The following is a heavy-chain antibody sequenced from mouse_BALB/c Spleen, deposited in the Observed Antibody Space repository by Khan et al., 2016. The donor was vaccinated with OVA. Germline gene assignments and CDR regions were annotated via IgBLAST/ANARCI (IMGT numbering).Heavy chain of an antibody. CDR2: ISYSGST. J-gene: IGHJ4*01. CDR1: GYSITSNYA. Sequence: VQLKESGPGLVKPSQSLSLTCTVTGYSITSNYAWNWIRQFPGNKLEWMGYISYSGSTNYNPSLKSRISIPRASSKNQFFLQLKSVTTEDTATYYCARGNYYGYAMDYWGQGTSITVSS. CDR3: ARGNYYGYAMDY. V-gene: IGHV3-2*02. D-gene: IGHD1-1*01.